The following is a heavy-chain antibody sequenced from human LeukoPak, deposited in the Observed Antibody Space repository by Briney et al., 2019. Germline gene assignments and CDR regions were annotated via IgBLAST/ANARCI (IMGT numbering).Heavy chain of an antibody. CDR3: ARERWTYYYYYGIDV. CDR2: IKQEGSEK. Sequence: GGTLRLSCAASAFTFSSYWMSWVRKAPGKGQEWVANIKQEGSEKYYVVFVKGRFTISRYNAKNSLYLQMNSLRAEDTAVYYCARERWTYYYYYGIDVWGQGTTVTVSS. D-gene: IGHD5-24*01. CDR1: AFTFSSYW. J-gene: IGHJ6*02. V-gene: IGHV3-7*01.